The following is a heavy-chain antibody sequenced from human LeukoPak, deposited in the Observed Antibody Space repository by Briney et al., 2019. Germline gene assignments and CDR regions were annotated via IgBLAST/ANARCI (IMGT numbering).Heavy chain of an antibody. CDR1: GGSFSGYY. CDR2: INHSGST. CDR3: ARAAGRVATIRFDY. J-gene: IGHJ4*02. D-gene: IGHD5-12*01. Sequence: SETLSLTCAVYGGSFSGYYWRWIRQPPGKGLEWIGEINHSGSTNYNPSLKSRVTISVDTSKNQFSLKLSSVTAADTAVYYCARAAGRVATIRFDYWGQGTLVTVSS. V-gene: IGHV4-34*01.